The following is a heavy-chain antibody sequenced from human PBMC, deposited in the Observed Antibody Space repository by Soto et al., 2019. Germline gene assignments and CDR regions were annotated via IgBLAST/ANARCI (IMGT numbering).Heavy chain of an antibody. Sequence: EVQLLDSGGGLVQPGGSLRLSCAASGFTFSPYAMNWVRQAPGKGLEWVVVISGSGGYTYYADSVKGRFTISRDNSKNTLYLQMSSLRAGDTALYYCAKGRVAPRGGGAFDIWGQVTMVTVSS. CDR3: AKGRVAPRGGGAFDI. CDR2: ISGSGGYT. D-gene: IGHD6-6*01. J-gene: IGHJ3*02. CDR1: GFTFSPYA. V-gene: IGHV3-23*01.